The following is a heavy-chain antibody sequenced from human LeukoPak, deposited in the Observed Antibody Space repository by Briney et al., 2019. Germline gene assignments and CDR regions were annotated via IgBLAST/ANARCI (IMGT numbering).Heavy chain of an antibody. J-gene: IGHJ4*02. CDR2: IYSGGST. Sequence: PGGSLRLSCAASGFTVSSNYMSWVRQAPGKGLEWVSVIYSGGSTYYADSVKGRFTISRDNSKNTLYLQMNSLRAEDTAVYYCARVRLDYDILTGYYTPHYFDYWGQGTLVTVSS. CDR1: GFTVSSNY. D-gene: IGHD3-9*01. CDR3: ARVRLDYDILTGYYTPHYFDY. V-gene: IGHV3-66*01.